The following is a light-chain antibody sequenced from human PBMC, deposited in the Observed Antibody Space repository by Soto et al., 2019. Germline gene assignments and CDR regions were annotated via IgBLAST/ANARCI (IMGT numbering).Light chain of an antibody. CDR2: GAS. J-gene: IGKJ1*01. Sequence: EKVMTQSPATMSMSPGERATLSCGARQRVGSFLAWNQQKPGQPPRLLIFGASTRATGIPARLSGGGSGTEFTLTISSLQSEDFAVYYCQQYTNWPSWTFDQGTKVE. V-gene: IGKV3-15*01. CDR1: QRVGSF. CDR3: QQYTNWPSWT.